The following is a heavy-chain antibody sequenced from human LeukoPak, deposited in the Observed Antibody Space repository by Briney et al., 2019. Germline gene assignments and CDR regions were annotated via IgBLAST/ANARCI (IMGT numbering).Heavy chain of an antibody. CDR1: GFTFSSYG. CDR2: ISYDGSNK. Sequence: PGGSLRLSCAASGFTFSSYGMHWVRQAPGMGLEWVAVISYDGSNKYYADSVKGRFTISRDSSKNTLYLQMNSLRAEDTAVYYCAKDRKGYCSGGSCYYFDYWGQGTLVTVSS. D-gene: IGHD2-15*01. V-gene: IGHV3-30*18. CDR3: AKDRKGYCSGGSCYYFDY. J-gene: IGHJ4*02.